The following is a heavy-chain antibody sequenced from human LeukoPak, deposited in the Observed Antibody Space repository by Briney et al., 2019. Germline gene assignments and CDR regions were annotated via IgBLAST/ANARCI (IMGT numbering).Heavy chain of an antibody. CDR3: TRNSGWYGLS. CDR1: GFTVSSNY. Sequence: GGSLRLSCAASGFTVSSNYMSWVRQAPGKGLEWVSIIYSGGSTFYADSVKGRFTISRDNSNNTLFLHLNSLRGEDTAVYYCTRNSGWYGLSWGQGTLVTVSS. V-gene: IGHV3-53*01. D-gene: IGHD6-19*01. J-gene: IGHJ1*01. CDR2: IYSGGST.